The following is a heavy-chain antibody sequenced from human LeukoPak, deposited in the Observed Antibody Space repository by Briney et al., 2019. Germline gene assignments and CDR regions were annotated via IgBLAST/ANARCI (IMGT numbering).Heavy chain of an antibody. CDR2: ISWNSGRI. J-gene: IGHJ6*02. CDR1: GFTFDDYA. V-gene: IGHV3-9*01. CDR3: VKDSGRNYYYGMDV. D-gene: IGHD1-1*01. Sequence: GGSLRLSCAASGFTFDDYAMHWVRQAPGKGLEWVAGISWNSGRIGYADSVKGRFTISRDNANNSLYLQMNSLRVEDTALYYCVKDSGRNYYYGMDVWGQGTTVTVSS.